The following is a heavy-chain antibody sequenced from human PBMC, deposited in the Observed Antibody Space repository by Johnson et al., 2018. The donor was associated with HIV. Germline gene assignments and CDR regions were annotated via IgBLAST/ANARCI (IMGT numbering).Heavy chain of an antibody. V-gene: IGHV3-30*02. CDR1: GFTFSSYG. D-gene: IGHD3-16*01. CDR2: IRYDGSNK. Sequence: QVQLVESGGGVVQPGGSLRLSCAASGFTFSSYGMHWVRQAPGKGLEWVSFIRYDGSNKYYADSVKGRFTISRANAKNTLYLQMNSLRAEDTAVYYCAKDERQMGGWSHAFDIWGQGTMVTVSS. CDR3: AKDERQMGGWSHAFDI. J-gene: IGHJ3*02.